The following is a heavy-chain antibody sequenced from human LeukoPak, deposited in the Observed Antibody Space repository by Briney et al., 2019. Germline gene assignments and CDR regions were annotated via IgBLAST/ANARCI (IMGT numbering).Heavy chain of an antibody. Sequence: GGSLRLSCAASAFSVSNIYMTWVRQAPGKGLEYVSAISSNGGSTYYANSVKGRFTISRDNSKNTLYLQMGSLRAEDMAVYYCARGYYYDLGAFDIWGQGTMVTVSS. J-gene: IGHJ3*02. CDR2: ISSNGGST. CDR1: AFSVSNIY. V-gene: IGHV3-64*01. CDR3: ARGYYYDLGAFDI. D-gene: IGHD3-22*01.